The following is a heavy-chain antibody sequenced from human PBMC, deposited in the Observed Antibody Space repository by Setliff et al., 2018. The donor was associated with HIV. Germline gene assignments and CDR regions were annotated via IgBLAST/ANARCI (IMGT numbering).Heavy chain of an antibody. J-gene: IGHJ3*02. CDR2: IRSEAAGGTT. V-gene: IGHV3-15*01. D-gene: IGHD6-19*01. CDR1: GFNFSNAW. Sequence: GGSLRLSCAASGFNFSNAWMSWVRQAPGKGLEWIGRIRSEAAGGTTEYAASVKGRYTISRDDSESIAYLHMNSLKSEDTAMYFCARDRGDSSGYYDAFDIWGQGTMVTVSS. CDR3: ARDRGDSSGYYDAFDI.